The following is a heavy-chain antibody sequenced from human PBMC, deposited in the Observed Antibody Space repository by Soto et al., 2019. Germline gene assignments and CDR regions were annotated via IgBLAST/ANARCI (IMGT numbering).Heavy chain of an antibody. CDR3: ARGPLGGYSVFDY. J-gene: IGHJ4*02. D-gene: IGHD4-4*01. CDR2: IYYSGST. CDR1: SGSISSGGYY. Sequence: SETLSLTCTVSSGSISSGGYYWSWIRQHPGRGLEWIGYIYYSGSTYYNPSLKSRVTISVDTSKNQFSLKLSSVTAADTAVYYCARGPLGGYSVFDYWGQGALVTVSS. V-gene: IGHV4-31*03.